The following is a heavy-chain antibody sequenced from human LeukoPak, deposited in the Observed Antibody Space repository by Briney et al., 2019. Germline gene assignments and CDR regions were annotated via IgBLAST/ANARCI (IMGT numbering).Heavy chain of an antibody. CDR2: IYRGGST. CDR3: ATNQIMIREYYFDY. CDR1: RVIVSTNQ. J-gene: IGHJ4*02. V-gene: IGHV3-53*01. Sequence: GGALRLSPAVSRVIVSTNQMSWVRPAPGQGLDWVSVIYRGGSTAFADCVKGRFTISRDNSKNTLYLQMKSLRAEDTAVYYCATNQIMIREYYFDYWGQGTLVTVSS. D-gene: IGHD3-16*01.